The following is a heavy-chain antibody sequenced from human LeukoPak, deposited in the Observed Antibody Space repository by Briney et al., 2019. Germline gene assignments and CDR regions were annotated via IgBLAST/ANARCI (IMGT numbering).Heavy chain of an antibody. CDR2: INTNTGNP. Sequence: ASVKVSCKASGYTFTSYAMNWVRQAPGQGLEWMGWINTNTGNPTYAQGFTGRFVFSLDTSVSTAYLQISSLKAGDTAVYYCARTGGHYYDSSGTADYWGQGTLVTVSS. D-gene: IGHD3-22*01. CDR1: GYTFTSYA. CDR3: ARTGGHYYDSSGTADY. V-gene: IGHV7-4-1*02. J-gene: IGHJ4*02.